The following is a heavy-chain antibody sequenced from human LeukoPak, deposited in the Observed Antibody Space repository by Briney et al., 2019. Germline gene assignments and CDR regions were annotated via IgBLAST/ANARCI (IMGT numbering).Heavy chain of an antibody. V-gene: IGHV4-59*01. J-gene: IGHJ3*02. CDR3: AREEVPHGFDI. Sequence: SETLSLTCTVSGGSISTYYWSWIRQPPGKGLEYIGYIYYSGSTNYNPSLRSRVTMSLDTSKNQFSLKLSSVTAADTAVYYCAREEVPHGFDIWGQGTMVTVSS. CDR1: GGSISTYY. CDR2: IYYSGST.